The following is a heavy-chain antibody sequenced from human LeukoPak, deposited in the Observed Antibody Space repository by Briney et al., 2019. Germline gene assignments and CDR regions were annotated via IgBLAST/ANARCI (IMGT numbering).Heavy chain of an antibody. CDR2: ISAYNGNT. Sequence: ASVKVSCKASGYTFTSYGISWVRQAPGQGLEWMGWISAYNGNTNYAQKLQGRVTMTTDTSTSTAYMELRSLRSDDTAVYYCARDRADHYCDGNICCCPFYQWGHGTLVTVSS. CDR3: ARDRADHYCDGNICCCPFYQ. J-gene: IGHJ4*01. CDR1: GYTFTSYG. D-gene: IGHD3-22*01. V-gene: IGHV1-18*01.